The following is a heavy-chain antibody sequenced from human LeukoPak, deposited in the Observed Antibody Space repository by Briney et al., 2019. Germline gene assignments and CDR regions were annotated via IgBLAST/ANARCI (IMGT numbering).Heavy chain of an antibody. CDR2: ISGSGGST. D-gene: IGHD3-22*01. J-gene: IGHJ4*02. CDR3: AKESYDSSGYYYADLFDY. V-gene: IGHV3-23*01. Sequence: GGSLRLSCVASGFTFSSYAMSWVRQAPGKGLEWVSAISGSGGSTYYADSVKGRFTISRDNSKNTLYLQMNSLRAEDTAVYYCAKESYDSSGYYYADLFDYWGQGTLVTVSS. CDR1: GFTFSSYA.